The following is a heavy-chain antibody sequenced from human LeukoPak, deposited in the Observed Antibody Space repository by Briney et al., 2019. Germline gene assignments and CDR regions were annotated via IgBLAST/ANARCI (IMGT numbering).Heavy chain of an antibody. Sequence: GASVKVSCKASGGTFSSYAISWVRQAPGQGLEWMGRIIPIFGIANYAQKFQGRVTITAYKSTSTAYMELSSLRSEDTAVYYCARDIYYDSSGYSISFDPWGQGTLVTVSS. CDR1: GGTFSSYA. CDR3: ARDIYYDSSGYSISFDP. D-gene: IGHD3-22*01. J-gene: IGHJ5*02. CDR2: IIPIFGIA. V-gene: IGHV1-69*04.